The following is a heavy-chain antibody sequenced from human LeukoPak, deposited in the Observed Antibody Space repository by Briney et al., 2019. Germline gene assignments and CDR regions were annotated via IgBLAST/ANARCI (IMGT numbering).Heavy chain of an antibody. Sequence: PGGSLRLSCAASGFTFSSYGMHWVRQAPGKGLEWVAVISYDGSNKYYADSVKGRFTISRDNSKNTLYLQMNSLRAEDTAVYYCAKGGGYYDSSGYPYFDYWGQGTLVTVSS. CDR2: ISYDGSNK. V-gene: IGHV3-30*18. CDR3: AKGGGYYDSSGYPYFDY. CDR1: GFTFSSYG. J-gene: IGHJ4*02. D-gene: IGHD3-22*01.